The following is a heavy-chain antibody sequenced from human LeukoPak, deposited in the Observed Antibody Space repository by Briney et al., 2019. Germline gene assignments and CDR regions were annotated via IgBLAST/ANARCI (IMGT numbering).Heavy chain of an antibody. CDR2: VSYTGDA. Sequence: SETLSLTCTVSGASISTSRSYGAWVRQPPGKELEWIASVSYTGDAYYNPSLKSRVTISVETSKNQFSLKVRSVTASDTAVYFCARVRGRGGYFDYWGQGALVTVSS. V-gene: IGHV4-39*07. D-gene: IGHD4-23*01. J-gene: IGHJ4*02. CDR3: ARVRGRGGYFDY. CDR1: GASISTSRSY.